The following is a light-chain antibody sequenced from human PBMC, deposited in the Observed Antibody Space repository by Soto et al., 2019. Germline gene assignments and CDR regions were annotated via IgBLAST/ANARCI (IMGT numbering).Light chain of an antibody. V-gene: IGKV1-17*01. CDR3: LQHNSYPRT. CDR2: LTY. CDR1: QGIGND. Sequence: DIQLTQSPSFLSPSIGESVTITCRASQGIGNDLGWYQQKPGKAPKRLIYLTYSLQTGVPSRFSGSGSGTEFSLTISSLQPEDSATYFCLQHNSYPRTFGQGTKVDI. J-gene: IGKJ1*01.